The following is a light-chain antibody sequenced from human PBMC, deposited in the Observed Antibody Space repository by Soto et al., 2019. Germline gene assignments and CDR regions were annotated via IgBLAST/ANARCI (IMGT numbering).Light chain of an antibody. CDR1: SSDVGNYNL. Sequence: QSVLTQPASVSGSPGQSITISCTGTSSDVGNYNLVSWYQQHPGKAPKFMIYEVSKRPSGVSSRFSGSKSGNTASLTISGLQAEDEADYYCYSYAGGDTYYVFGTGTRSPS. V-gene: IGLV2-23*02. J-gene: IGLJ1*01. CDR3: YSYAGGDTYYV. CDR2: EVS.